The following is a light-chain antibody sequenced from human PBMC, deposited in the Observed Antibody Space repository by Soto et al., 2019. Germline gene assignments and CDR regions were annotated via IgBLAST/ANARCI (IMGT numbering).Light chain of an antibody. V-gene: IGKV3-15*01. CDR1: QSVSRY. CDR2: GAS. J-gene: IGKJ1*01. Sequence: EVVMTQSPDTLSVSPGERATLSCRASQSVSRYLAWYQQRLGQSPRLLIYGASNRATGIPGRFSGSGSGTEFTLTISSLQSEDFAIYYCQQHINWPGAFGQGTKVDIK. CDR3: QQHINWPGA.